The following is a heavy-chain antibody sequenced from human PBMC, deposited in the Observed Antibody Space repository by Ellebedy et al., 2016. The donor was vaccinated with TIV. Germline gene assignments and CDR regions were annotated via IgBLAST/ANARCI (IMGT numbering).Heavy chain of an antibody. CDR1: GFTLSSYG. D-gene: IGHD3-10*01. J-gene: IGHJ6*02. CDR2: ISYDGSNK. CDR3: ARDRGTDYGYGMDV. Sequence: GESLKISXAASGFTLSSYGMHWVRQAPGKGLEWVAVISYDGSNKYCADSVKGRFTISRDNSKNTLYLQMNSLRAGDTAVYYCARDRGTDYGYGMDVWGQGTTVTVSS. V-gene: IGHV3-30*03.